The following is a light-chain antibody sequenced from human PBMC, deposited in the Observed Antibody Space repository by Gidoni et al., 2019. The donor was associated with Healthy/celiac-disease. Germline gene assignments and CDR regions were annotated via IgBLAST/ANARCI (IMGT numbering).Light chain of an antibody. CDR2: AAS. V-gene: IGKV1-8*01. CDR1: QGISSY. CDR3: QQYYSYPRT. Sequence: PSSFSASTGDRVTITCRASQGISSYLAWYQQKPGKAPKLLIYAASTLQSGVPSRFSGSGSGTDFTLTISCLQSEDFATYYCQQYYSYPRTFGQGTKVEIK. J-gene: IGKJ1*01.